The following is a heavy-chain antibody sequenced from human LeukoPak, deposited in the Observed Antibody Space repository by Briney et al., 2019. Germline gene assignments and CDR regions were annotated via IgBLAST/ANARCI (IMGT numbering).Heavy chain of an antibody. CDR1: GYTLTELS. J-gene: IGHJ3*02. V-gene: IGHV1-24*01. CDR3: ETGKYNRQSLDAFDI. CDR2: FDPEDGET. Sequence: ASVKVSCKVSGYTLTELSMHWVRQAPGKGLEWMGGFDPEDGETIYAQKFQGRVTMTEDTSTDTAYMELSSLRSEDTAVYYCETGKYNRQSLDAFDIWGQGTMVTVSS. D-gene: IGHD1-1*01.